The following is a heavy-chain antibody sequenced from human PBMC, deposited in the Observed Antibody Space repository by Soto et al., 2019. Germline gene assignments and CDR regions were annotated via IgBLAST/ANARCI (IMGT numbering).Heavy chain of an antibody. V-gene: IGHV4-38-2*01. D-gene: IGHD3-10*01. J-gene: IGHJ6*02. CDR2: IYHSGST. Sequence: SETLSLTCAVSGYSISSGYYWGWIRQPPGKGLEWIGSIYHSGSTYYNPSLKSRVTISVDTSKNQFSLKLSSVTAADTAVYYCARVGGYGMDVWGQGATVTVSS. CDR3: ARVGGYGMDV. CDR1: GYSISSGYY.